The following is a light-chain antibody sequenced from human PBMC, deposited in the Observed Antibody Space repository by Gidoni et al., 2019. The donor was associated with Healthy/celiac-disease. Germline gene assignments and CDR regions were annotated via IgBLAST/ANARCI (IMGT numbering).Light chain of an antibody. CDR2: WAS. Sequence: DIVMTQSPDSLAVSLGARATINCKSSQSVLYSSNNKNYLAWYQQKPGQPPKLLIYWASTRESGVPDRFSGSGSETDFTLTSSSLQAEDVAVYYCQQYYSIPYTFXQXTKLEIK. V-gene: IGKV4-1*01. J-gene: IGKJ2*01. CDR1: QSVLYSSNNKNY. CDR3: QQYYSIPYT.